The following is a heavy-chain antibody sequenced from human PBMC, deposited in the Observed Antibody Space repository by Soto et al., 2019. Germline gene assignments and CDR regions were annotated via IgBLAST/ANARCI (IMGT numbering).Heavy chain of an antibody. V-gene: IGHV3-30*18. J-gene: IGHJ4*02. D-gene: IGHD7-27*01. CDR2: ISYDGSNK. CDR1: GFTFSSYG. Sequence: GGSLRLSCAASGFTFSSYGMHWVRQAPGKGLEWVAVISYDGSNKYYADSVKGRFTISRDNSKNTLYLQMNSLRAEDTAVYYCAKIIGVDLVDYWGQGTLVTVSS. CDR3: AKIIGVDLVDY.